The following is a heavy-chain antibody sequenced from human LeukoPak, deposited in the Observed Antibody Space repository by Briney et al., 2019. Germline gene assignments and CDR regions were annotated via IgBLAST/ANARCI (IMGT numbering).Heavy chain of an antibody. CDR2: IYYSGST. Sequence: PSETLSLTCTVSGGSISSYYWSWIRQPPGKGLEWIGSIYYSGSTYYNPSLKSRVTISVDTSKNQFSLKLSSVTAADTAVYYCARHGDTATYAFDIWGQGTMVTVSS. D-gene: IGHD5-18*01. CDR1: GGSISSYY. V-gene: IGHV4-59*05. CDR3: ARHGDTATYAFDI. J-gene: IGHJ3*02.